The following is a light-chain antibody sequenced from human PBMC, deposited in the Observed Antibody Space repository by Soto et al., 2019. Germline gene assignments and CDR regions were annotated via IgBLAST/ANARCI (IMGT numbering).Light chain of an antibody. CDR1: QSISSY. CDR2: AAS. J-gene: IGKJ4*01. Sequence: DIQMTQSPSSLSASVGDRVTITCRASQSISSYLNWYQQKPGKAPKLLIYAASNLQSGVSSRFIGRGSGKEFTLTISSLQPEDLATYYCQQLNSYPRLFNFGGGTKVEIK. V-gene: IGKV1-9*01. CDR3: QQLNSYPRLFN.